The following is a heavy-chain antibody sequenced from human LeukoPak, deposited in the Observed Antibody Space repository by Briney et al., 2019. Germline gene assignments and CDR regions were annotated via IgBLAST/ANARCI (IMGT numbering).Heavy chain of an antibody. CDR3: AADQDYDFWSGYQPDY. V-gene: IGHV1-58*01. D-gene: IGHD3-3*01. CDR2: IVVGGGNT. CDR1: GFTFTSPA. Sequence: GASVKVSCKASGFTFTSPAVQWVRQARGQRLEWIGWIVVGGGNTNYAQKFQERVTITRDMSTSTAYMELSSLRSEDTAVYYCAADQDYDFWSGYQPDYWGQGTLVTVSS. J-gene: IGHJ4*02.